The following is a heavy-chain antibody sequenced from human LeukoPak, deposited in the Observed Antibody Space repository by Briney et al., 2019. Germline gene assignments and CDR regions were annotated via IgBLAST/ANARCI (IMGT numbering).Heavy chain of an antibody. Sequence: TSETLSLTCAVYGGSFSGYYWSWIRQPPGKGLEWIGEINHSGSTNYNPSLKSRVTISVDTSKNQFSLKLSSVTAADTAVYYCARRDSYSSGYYYFDHWGQGTLVTVSS. CDR2: INHSGST. V-gene: IGHV4-34*01. J-gene: IGHJ4*02. CDR3: ARRDSYSSGYYYFDH. D-gene: IGHD3-22*01. CDR1: GGSFSGYY.